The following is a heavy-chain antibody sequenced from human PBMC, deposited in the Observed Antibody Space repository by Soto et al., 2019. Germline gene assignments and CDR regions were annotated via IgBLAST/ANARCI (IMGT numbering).Heavy chain of an antibody. CDR2: ISAYNGNT. CDR3: ARVPRERITIFGVVISNFDY. D-gene: IGHD3-3*01. J-gene: IGHJ4*02. V-gene: IGHV1-18*01. Sequence: ASVKVSCKASGYTFTSYGISWVRQAPGQGLEWMGWISAYNGNTNYAQKLQGRVTMTTDTSTSTAYMGLRSLRSDDTAVYYCARVPRERITIFGVVISNFDYWGQGTLVTVSS. CDR1: GYTFTSYG.